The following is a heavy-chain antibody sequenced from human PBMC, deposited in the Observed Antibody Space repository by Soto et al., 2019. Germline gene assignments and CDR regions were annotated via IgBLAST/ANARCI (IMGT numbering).Heavy chain of an antibody. CDR1: GFTFSSYG. J-gene: IGHJ3*02. CDR3: AKDPGNWMIEAVGAFDI. CDR2: ISYDGSNK. D-gene: IGHD1-20*01. Sequence: PGGSLRLSCAASGFTFSSYGMHWVRQAPGKGLEWVAVISYDGSNKYYADSVKGRFTISRDNSKNTLYLQMNSLRAEDTAVYYCAKDPGNWMIEAVGAFDIWCQGTMVTVSS. V-gene: IGHV3-30*18.